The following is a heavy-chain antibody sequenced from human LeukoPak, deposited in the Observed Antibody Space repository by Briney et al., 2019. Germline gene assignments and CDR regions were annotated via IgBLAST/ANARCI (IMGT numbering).Heavy chain of an antibody. V-gene: IGHV3-11*01. J-gene: IGHJ5*02. Sequence: GGSLLLSCSASGFPFSDYYMSWIRQAPGQGLEWVSYISSSGSTISYAASVKRRFTISRDNAKNSLYLQMNSLRAEDTAVYYCARARGWYPYTWFDPWGQGTLVTVSS. CDR2: ISSSGSTI. CDR1: GFPFSDYY. CDR3: ARARGWYPYTWFDP. D-gene: IGHD6-19*01.